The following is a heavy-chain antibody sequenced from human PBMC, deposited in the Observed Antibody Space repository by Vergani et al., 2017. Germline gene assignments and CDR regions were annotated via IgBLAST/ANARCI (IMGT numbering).Heavy chain of an antibody. Sequence: QVQLVESGGGLVKPGGSLRLSCAASGFTFSDYYMSWVRQAPGKGLEWGSYISSRGSTIYYADSVKGRFTISRDNTKTSLYLQMNSLRAEDTAVYYCARGIDCSSTSCYTAFDIWGQGTMVTVSS. CDR3: ARGIDCSSTSCYTAFDI. D-gene: IGHD2-2*02. CDR2: ISSRGSTI. CDR1: GFTFSDYY. J-gene: IGHJ3*02. V-gene: IGHV3-11*01.